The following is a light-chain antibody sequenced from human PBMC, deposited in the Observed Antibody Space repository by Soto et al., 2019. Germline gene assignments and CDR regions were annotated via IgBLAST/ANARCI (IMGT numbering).Light chain of an antibody. CDR1: QSINNW. V-gene: IGKV1-5*03. CDR3: QQYDSDSST. J-gene: IGKJ2*01. CDR2: EAS. Sequence: DIQMTQSPSTLSASVGDRVIITCRASQSINNWLAWYQQKPGRAPKLLIYEASSLLSGVPSRFSGSGSGTEFTLTINSLQPDDFAAYYCQQYDSDSSTFGQGTKLDI.